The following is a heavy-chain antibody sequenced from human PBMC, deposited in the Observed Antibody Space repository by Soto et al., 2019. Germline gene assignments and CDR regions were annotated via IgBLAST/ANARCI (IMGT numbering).Heavy chain of an antibody. CDR3: AREGLSFDY. CDR1: GDSISSSSYY. V-gene: IGHV4-39*01. J-gene: IGHJ4*02. CDR2: IFYSGTT. Sequence: SETLSLTCTVSGDSISSSSYYWGWIRQPPGKGLEWIGSIFYSGTTYYNPSLKSRVTISVDTSKNQFSLKLSSVTAADTAVYYCAREGLSFDYWGQGTLVTVSS.